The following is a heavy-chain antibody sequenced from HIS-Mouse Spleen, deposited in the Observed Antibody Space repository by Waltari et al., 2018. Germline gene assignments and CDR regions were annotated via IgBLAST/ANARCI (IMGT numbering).Heavy chain of an antibody. Sequence: QLQLQESGPGLVKPSETLSLTCTVPGGSISSSRYYWGWIRLPPGKGLEWIGIIYYSGSTYYNPSLKSRVTISVDTSKNQFSLKLSSVTAADTAVYYCAREIPYSSSWYDWYFDLWGRGTLVTVSS. J-gene: IGHJ2*01. D-gene: IGHD6-13*01. V-gene: IGHV4-39*07. CDR3: AREIPYSSSWYDWYFDL. CDR1: GGSISSSRYY. CDR2: IYYSGST.